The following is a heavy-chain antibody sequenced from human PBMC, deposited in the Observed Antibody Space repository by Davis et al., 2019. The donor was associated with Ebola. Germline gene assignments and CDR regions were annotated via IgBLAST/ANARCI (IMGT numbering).Heavy chain of an antibody. V-gene: IGHV1-3*01. CDR3: ARECPFIVVVPAAKNWFDP. J-gene: IGHJ5*02. CDR1: GYTFTSYS. Sequence: AASVKVSCKASGYTFTSYSMHWVRQAPGQRLEWMGWINAGNGNTKYSQKFQGRVTITRDTFASTAYLEVSSLRSEDTAVYYCARECPFIVVVPAAKNWFDPWGQGTLVTVSS. D-gene: IGHD2-2*01. CDR2: INAGNGNT.